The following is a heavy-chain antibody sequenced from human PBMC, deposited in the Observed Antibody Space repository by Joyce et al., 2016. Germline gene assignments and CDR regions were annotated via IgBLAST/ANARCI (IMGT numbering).Heavy chain of an antibody. CDR1: GGSISRGDSY. D-gene: IGHD5-24*01. V-gene: IGHV4-30-4*01. J-gene: IGHJ3*02. Sequence: QVQLQESGPGLVKPSQTLSLTCTVSGGSISRGDSYWSWIRRPPGKGLQWLGYIFYTGSTYYNPSLKSRVTISFDTSNNQFSLNLTSVTAADTAVYYCARDRRDRPYENAFDIWGQGTVVTVSS. CDR2: IFYTGST. CDR3: ARDRRDRPYENAFDI.